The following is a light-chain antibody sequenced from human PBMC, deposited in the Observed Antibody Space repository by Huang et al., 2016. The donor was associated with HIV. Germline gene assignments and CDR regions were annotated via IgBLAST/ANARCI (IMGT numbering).Light chain of an antibody. CDR2: DAS. CDR3: QQRSNWPPFT. CDR1: QKINTY. J-gene: IGKJ3*01. V-gene: IGKV3-11*01. Sequence: EILLTQSPATLSLSPGERATRSCKASQKINTYVAWYQQKSGQAPRLLIYDASTRAPDTPARFRGSVSGTDFTLAITNLEPEDFAVYFCQQRSNWPPFTFGPGTKVDRK.